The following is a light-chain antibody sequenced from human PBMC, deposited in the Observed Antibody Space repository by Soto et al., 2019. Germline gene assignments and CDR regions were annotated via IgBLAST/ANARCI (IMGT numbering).Light chain of an antibody. CDR3: MQALQTPRT. CDR2: LGS. V-gene: IGKV2-28*01. CDR1: QSLLHSNGYNY. J-gene: IGKJ2*01. Sequence: DIVMTQSPLSLPVTPGEPASISCRSSQSLLHSNGYNYLDWYLQKPGQSPQLLIYLGSNQASGVPDRFSGSGSGTDFTLKISIVEAEDGGVYYCMQALQTPRTFGQGTKLEIK.